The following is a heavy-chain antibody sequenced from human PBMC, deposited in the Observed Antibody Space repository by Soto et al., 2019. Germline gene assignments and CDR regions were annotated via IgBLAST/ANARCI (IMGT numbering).Heavy chain of an antibody. CDR3: AGARSDSAGSSLGRRLDV. D-gene: IGHD3-10*01. CDR1: GDSVTFGHHY. Sequence: QVQLQESGPGLVKPSGTLSLICIVSGDSVTFGHHYWSWIRQPPGKGLEWIGHIFFTGATNYSPSRKSRVTMSVESYKSQFSLNLAFVSAAHSAIYYCAGARSDSAGSSLGRRLDVWGQGTTVTVSS. CDR2: IFFTGAT. V-gene: IGHV4-61*01. J-gene: IGHJ6*02.